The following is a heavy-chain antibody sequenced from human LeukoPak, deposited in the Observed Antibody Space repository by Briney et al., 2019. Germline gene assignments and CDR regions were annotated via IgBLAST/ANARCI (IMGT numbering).Heavy chain of an antibody. J-gene: IGHJ3*02. Sequence: PSETLSLTCAVYGGSFSGYYWSWIRQHPGKGLEWIGYIYYSGSTYYNPSLKSRVTISVDTSKNQFSLKLSSVTAADTAVYYCARGLSYSPDAFDIWGLGTMDTVSS. D-gene: IGHD3-10*01. V-gene: IGHV4-31*11. CDR2: IYYSGST. CDR1: GGSFSGYY. CDR3: ARGLSYSPDAFDI.